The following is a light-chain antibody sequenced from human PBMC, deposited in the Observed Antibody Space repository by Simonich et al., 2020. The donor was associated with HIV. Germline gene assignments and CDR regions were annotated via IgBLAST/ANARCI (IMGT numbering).Light chain of an antibody. CDR2: DVS. CDR3: SSFTGTRTFGV. V-gene: IGLV2-14*01. J-gene: IGLJ3*02. CDR1: SSDVGGYNY. Sequence: QSALTQPASVSGSPGQSITISCPGTSSDVGGYNYVSWYQQHPGKAPKLMIYDVSKRPSGGSNRFSGSKSGNTASLTISGLQAEDESDYYCSSFTGTRTFGVFGGGTKLTVL.